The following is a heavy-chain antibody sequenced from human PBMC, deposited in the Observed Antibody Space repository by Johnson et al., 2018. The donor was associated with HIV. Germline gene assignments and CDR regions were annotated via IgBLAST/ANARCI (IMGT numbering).Heavy chain of an antibody. V-gene: IGHV3-15*01. J-gene: IGHJ3*02. CDR3: NAGRAYGEGGGGTKHAFDI. CDR1: GFTFSHAW. D-gene: IGHD1-1*01. Sequence: VQLVESGGGLVQPGGSLRLSCVASGFTFSHAWMSWVRQAPGQGLEWVGRIKREADGGTTDYAAPVKGRFTMSRDDSKSTLYLQMNSLKTEDTAVYYCNAGRAYGEGGGGTKHAFDIWGQGTMVAVSS. CDR2: IKREADGGTT.